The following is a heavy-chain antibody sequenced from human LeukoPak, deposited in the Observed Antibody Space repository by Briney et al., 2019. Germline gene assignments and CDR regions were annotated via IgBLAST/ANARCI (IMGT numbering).Heavy chain of an antibody. CDR2: ISGSGGST. J-gene: IGHJ4*02. Sequence: PGGSLRLSCAPSGFTFSDYSMSWVRQAPGKGLEWVSAISGSGGSTYYADSVKGRFTISRDNSKNTLYLQMNSLRAEDTAVYYCAKDPGRWPDQIPNWGQGTLVTVSS. D-gene: IGHD5-24*01. CDR3: AKDPGRWPDQIPN. V-gene: IGHV3-23*01. CDR1: GFTFSDYS.